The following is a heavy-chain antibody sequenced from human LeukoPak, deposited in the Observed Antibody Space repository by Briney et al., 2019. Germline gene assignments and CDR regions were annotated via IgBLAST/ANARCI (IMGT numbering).Heavy chain of an antibody. CDR3: ASESSYYCSSTSCYNAPFDY. V-gene: IGHV1-69*05. J-gene: IGHJ4*02. D-gene: IGHD2-2*02. CDR2: IIPIFGTA. Sequence: GASVNVSCKASGGTFSSYAISWVRQAPGQGLEWMGGIIPIFGTANYAQKFQGRVTITTDESTSTAYMELSSLRSEDTAVYYCASESSYYCSSTSCYNAPFDYWGQGTLVTVSS. CDR1: GGTFSSYA.